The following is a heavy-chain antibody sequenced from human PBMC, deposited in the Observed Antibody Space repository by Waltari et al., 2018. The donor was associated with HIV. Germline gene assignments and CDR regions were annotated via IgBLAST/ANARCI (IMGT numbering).Heavy chain of an antibody. CDR1: GYAFNTYH. CDR3: ARDESNWGWAYYYGMDV. D-gene: IGHD7-27*01. V-gene: IGHV1-3*01. J-gene: IGHJ6*02. Sequence: QVQLVQPGAEVRKLGASVKVSCKAAGYAFNTYHHTWVPQAPGQRLEWMGWINAGNGNTKYSQKFQGRVTITRDTSASTAYMELSSLRSEDTAVYYCARDESNWGWAYYYGMDVWGQGTTVTVSS. CDR2: INAGNGNT.